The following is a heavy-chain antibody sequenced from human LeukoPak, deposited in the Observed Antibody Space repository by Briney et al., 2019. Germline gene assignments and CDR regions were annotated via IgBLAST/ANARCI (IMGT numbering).Heavy chain of an antibody. Sequence: SVKVSCKASRGTFSSYAISWVRQAPGQGLEWMRGIIPIFGTANYAQKFQGRVTITTDESTSTAYMELSSLRSEDTAVYYCARGYCSGGSCYSGTLYYMDVWGKGTTVTVSS. D-gene: IGHD2-15*01. J-gene: IGHJ6*03. CDR3: ARGYCSGGSCYSGTLYYMDV. V-gene: IGHV1-69*05. CDR1: RGTFSSYA. CDR2: IIPIFGTA.